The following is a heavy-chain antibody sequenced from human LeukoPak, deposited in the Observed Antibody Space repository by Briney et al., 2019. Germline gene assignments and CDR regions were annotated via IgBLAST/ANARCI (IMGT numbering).Heavy chain of an antibody. CDR3: AKSPYFYNSGRYVDV. V-gene: IGHV4-39*07. J-gene: IGHJ6*03. CDR1: GGSISSSSYY. D-gene: IGHD3-10*01. Sequence: SETLSLTCTVSGGSISSSSYYWGWIRQPPGKGLEWIGSIYYSGSTYYNPSLKSRVTISVDTSKNQFSLKLSSVTAADTAVYYCAKSPYFYNSGRYVDVWGKGTTVTVSS. CDR2: IYYSGST.